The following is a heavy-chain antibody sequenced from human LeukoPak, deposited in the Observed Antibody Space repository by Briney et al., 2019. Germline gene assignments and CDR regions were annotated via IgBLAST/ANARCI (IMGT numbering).Heavy chain of an antibody. V-gene: IGHV3-21*03. CDR1: GFTFSSYS. CDR2: ISSSSSYI. CDR3: AKVPRGYNLYYFDY. D-gene: IGHD1-1*01. Sequence: PGGSLRLSCAASGFTFSSYSMNWVRQAPGKGLEWVSSISSSSSYIYYADSVKGRFTISRDNSKNTLYLQMNSLRAEDTAVYYCAKVPRGYNLYYFDYWGQGTLVTVSS. J-gene: IGHJ4*02.